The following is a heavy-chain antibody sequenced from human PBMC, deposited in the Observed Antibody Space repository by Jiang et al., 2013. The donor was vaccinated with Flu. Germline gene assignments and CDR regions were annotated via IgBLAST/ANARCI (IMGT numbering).Heavy chain of an antibody. D-gene: IGHD1-26*01. CDR3: ASTADVKGIVGARGAFDY. J-gene: IGHJ4*02. CDR2: IYPGDSDT. V-gene: IGHV5-51*01. CDR1: GYSFTSYW. Sequence: VQLVESGAEVKKPGESLKISCKGSGYSFTSYWIGWVRQMPGKGLECMGIIYPGDSDTRYSPSFQGQVTISADKSISTAYLQWSSLKASDTAMYYCASTADVKGIVGARGAFDYWGQGSLVTVSS.